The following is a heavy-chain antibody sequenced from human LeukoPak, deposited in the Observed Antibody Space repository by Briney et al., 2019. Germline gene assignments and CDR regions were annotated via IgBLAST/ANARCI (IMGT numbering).Heavy chain of an antibody. Sequence: SETLSLTCTVSGGSISSGDYYWSWIRQPPGKGLEWIGSIYYSGSTYYNPSLKSRVTISVDTSKNQFSLKLSSVTAADTAVYYCARLAEGSYSGSFDYWGQGTLVTVSS. V-gene: IGHV4-39*07. J-gene: IGHJ4*02. CDR2: IYYSGST. D-gene: IGHD3-10*01. CDR1: GGSISSGDYY. CDR3: ARLAEGSYSGSFDY.